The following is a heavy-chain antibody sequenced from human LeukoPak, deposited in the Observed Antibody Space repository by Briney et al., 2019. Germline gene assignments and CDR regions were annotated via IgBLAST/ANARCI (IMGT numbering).Heavy chain of an antibody. J-gene: IGHJ4*02. CDR3: TRMTTGHDY. CDR1: GVSFDDYC. V-gene: IGHV4-34*01. CDR2: INHSGYT. D-gene: IGHD4-17*01. Sequence: PSETLSLTCAVSGVSFDDYCWSWVRQTPGKGLEWIGEINHSGYTNDSPSLKSRVTLSIDTSRKQFSLNLRSVTVADAGIYYCTRMTTGHDYWGQGTLVTVSS.